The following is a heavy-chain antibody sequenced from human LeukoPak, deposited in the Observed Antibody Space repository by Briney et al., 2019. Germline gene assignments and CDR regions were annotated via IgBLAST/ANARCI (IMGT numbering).Heavy chain of an antibody. D-gene: IGHD3-10*01. CDR2: IRYDGSNK. CDR1: GFTFSSYG. Sequence: PGGSLRLSCAASGFTFSSYGMHWVRQAPGKGLEWVAFIRYDGSNKYYADSVKGRFTISRDNSKNTLYLQMNSLRAEDTAVYYCAKDADYYGSGSPGYYYYYMDVWGKGTTVTVSS. J-gene: IGHJ6*03. CDR3: AKDADYYGSGSPGYYYYYMDV. V-gene: IGHV3-30*02.